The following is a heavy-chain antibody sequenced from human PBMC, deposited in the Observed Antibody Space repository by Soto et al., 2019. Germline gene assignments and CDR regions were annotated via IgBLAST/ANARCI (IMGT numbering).Heavy chain of an antibody. CDR3: ATSYGSGYRAFDY. D-gene: IGHD3-10*01. CDR1: GDTFNFYS. V-gene: IGHV1-69*04. J-gene: IGHJ4*02. Sequence: QVQLVQSGAEVKRPGSSVKVSCKASGDTFNFYSINWVRQAPGLGLEWMGRVNPIVSMSNYAQRFQGRVTMTADKSTSTDNMKLRGLRSEETAIYYGATSYGSGYRAFDYWGQGALLTVSS. CDR2: VNPIVSMS.